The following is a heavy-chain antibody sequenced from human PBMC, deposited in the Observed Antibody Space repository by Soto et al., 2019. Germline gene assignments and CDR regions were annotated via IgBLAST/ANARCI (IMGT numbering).Heavy chain of an antibody. J-gene: IGHJ4*02. D-gene: IGHD6-19*01. Sequence: TSETLSLTCAVSGGSISSSNWWSWVRQPPGKGLEWIGEIYHSGSTNYNPSLKSRVTISVDKSKNQFSLKLSSVTAADTAVYYCATLRRDSSGWYLIDCWGQGTLVTVSS. CDR3: ATLRRDSSGWYLIDC. CDR1: GGSISSSNW. V-gene: IGHV4-4*02. CDR2: IYHSGST.